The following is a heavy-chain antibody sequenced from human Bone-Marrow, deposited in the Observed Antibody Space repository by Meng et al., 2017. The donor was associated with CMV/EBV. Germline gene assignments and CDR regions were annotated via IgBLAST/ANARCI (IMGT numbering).Heavy chain of an antibody. CDR1: GYTFTGYY. Sequence: ASVKVSCKASGYTFTGYYMHWVRQAPGQGLEWMGWINPNSGGTNYAQKFQGRVTMTRDTSISTAYMELSRLRSDDTAVYYCASYYIVVVPAAPVDYWGQGTLVTVSS. CDR2: INPNSGGT. V-gene: IGHV1-2*02. CDR3: ASYYIVVVPAAPVDY. D-gene: IGHD2-2*01. J-gene: IGHJ4*02.